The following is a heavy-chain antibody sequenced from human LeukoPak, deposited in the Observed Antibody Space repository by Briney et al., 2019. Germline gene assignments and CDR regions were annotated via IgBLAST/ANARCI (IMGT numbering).Heavy chain of an antibody. D-gene: IGHD3-10*02. J-gene: IGHJ3*02. CDR2: ISHDGSKK. V-gene: IGHV3-30*03. CDR3: GSPRTFSGRNVLDM. Sequence: PGGSLRLSCAASGFTFRSHGMHWVRQAPGKGLEGVAVISHDGSKKYYAESMKARLTISRDNSENTLDLQTDSLRAEDTAVYYCGSPRTFSGRNVLDMRGQGTMVTVSS. CDR1: GFTFRSHG.